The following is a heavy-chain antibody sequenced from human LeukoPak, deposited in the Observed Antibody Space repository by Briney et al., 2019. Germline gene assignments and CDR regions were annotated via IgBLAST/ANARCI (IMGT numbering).Heavy chain of an antibody. CDR1: GFTFNTYA. J-gene: IGHJ5*02. D-gene: IGHD3-16*01. V-gene: IGHV3-30*04. CDR2: KSYDGRNE. Sequence: PGRSLRLSCAASGFTFNTYAIHWVRQAPGKGLEWVAIKSYDGRNEYYADSVKGRFTISRDNSKNTLYLQMNSLRAEDTAVYYCARDSAGGGNWFDPWGQGTLVTVSS. CDR3: ARDSAGGGNWFDP.